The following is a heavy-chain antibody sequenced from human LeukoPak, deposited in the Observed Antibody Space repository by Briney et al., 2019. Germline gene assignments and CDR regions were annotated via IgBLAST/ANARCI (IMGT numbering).Heavy chain of an antibody. CDR2: ISYDGSNK. Sequence: GGSLRLSCAASGFTFSSYAMHWVRQAPGKGLEWVAVISYDGSNKYYADSVKGRFTISRDNSKNTLYLQMNSLRAEDTAVYYCARGLGIQIDYWGQGTLVTVSS. CDR1: GFTFSSYA. D-gene: IGHD3-9*01. J-gene: IGHJ4*02. CDR3: ARGLGIQIDY. V-gene: IGHV3-30-3*01.